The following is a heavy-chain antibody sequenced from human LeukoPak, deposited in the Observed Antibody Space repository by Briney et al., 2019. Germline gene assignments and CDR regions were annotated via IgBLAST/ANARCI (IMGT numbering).Heavy chain of an antibody. CDR2: ISGSGGST. V-gene: IGHV3-23*01. J-gene: IGHJ4*02. Sequence: GGSLRLSCAASGFTFSSYAMSWVRQAPGKGLEWVSAISGSGGSTYYADSVKGRFTISRDNSKNTLYLQMKSLRAEDTAVYYCAKDRGSSGSEDYWGQGTLVTLSS. D-gene: IGHD6-19*01. CDR1: GFTFSSYA. CDR3: AKDRGSSGSEDY.